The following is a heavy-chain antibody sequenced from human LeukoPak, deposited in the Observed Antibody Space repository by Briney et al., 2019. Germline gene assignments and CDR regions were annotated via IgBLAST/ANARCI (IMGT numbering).Heavy chain of an antibody. CDR1: GFTFSSYA. V-gene: IGHV3-23*01. J-gene: IGHJ3*02. CDR2: ISGSGGSS. CDR3: ARAEIWFGERDAFDI. D-gene: IGHD3-10*01. Sequence: AGGSLRLSCAASGFTFSSYAMSWVRQAPGKGLEGVSAISGSGGSSYYADSVKGRFTISRDNSKNTLYLQMNSLRAEDTAVYYCARAEIWFGERDAFDIWGQGTMVTVSS.